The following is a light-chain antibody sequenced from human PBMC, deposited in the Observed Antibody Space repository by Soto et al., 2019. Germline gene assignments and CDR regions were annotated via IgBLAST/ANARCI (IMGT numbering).Light chain of an antibody. V-gene: IGKV3-20*01. CDR2: GAS. J-gene: IGKJ1*01. Sequence: EIVLTQSPGTLSLSPGERATLSCRASQSVSSNSLAWYQQKPGQAPRLLISGASSRATGIPDRFSGSGSGTDFTLTISRLEPEDLALYYCQEYGSSPRTFGQGTKVEIK. CDR3: QEYGSSPRT. CDR1: QSVSSNS.